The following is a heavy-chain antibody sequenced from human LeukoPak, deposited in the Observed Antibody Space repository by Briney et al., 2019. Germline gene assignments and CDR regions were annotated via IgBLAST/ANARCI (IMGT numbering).Heavy chain of an antibody. V-gene: IGHV3-49*04. CDR3: TRDQRYCSGGSCSYANWFDP. CDR1: GFTFGDYA. D-gene: IGHD2-15*01. Sequence: PGRSLRLSCTASGFTFGDYAMSWVRQAPGKGLEWVGFIRSKAYGGTTEYAASVKGRFTISRDDSKSIAYLQMNSLKTEDTAVYYCTRDQRYCSGGSCSYANWFDPWGQGTLVTVSS. J-gene: IGHJ5*02. CDR2: IRSKAYGGTT.